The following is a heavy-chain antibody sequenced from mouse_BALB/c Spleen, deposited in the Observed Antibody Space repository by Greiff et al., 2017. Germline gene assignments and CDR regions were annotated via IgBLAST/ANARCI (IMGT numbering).Heavy chain of an antibody. J-gene: IGHJ4*01. V-gene: IGHV1-7*01. CDR2: INPSTGYT. D-gene: IGHD2-10*01. CDR1: GYTFTSYW. Sequence: LVESGAELAKPGASVKMSCKASGYTFTSYWMHWVKQRPGQGLEWIGYINPSTGYTEYNQKFKDKATLTADKSSSTAYMQLSSLTSEDSAVYYCAKKPYYGNYRYAMDYWGQGTSVTVSS. CDR3: AKKPYYGNYRYAMDY.